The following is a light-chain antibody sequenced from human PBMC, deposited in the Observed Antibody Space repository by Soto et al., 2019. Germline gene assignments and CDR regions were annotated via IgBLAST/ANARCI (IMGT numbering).Light chain of an antibody. V-gene: IGKV3-20*01. Sequence: EIVLTQSPGTLSFSPGQRATLACRASQSLKNNFLAWYQQKPGQAPRLLIYGASTRATGIPDRFSGRGSGTDFTLTISRLEPGDFAMYYCQQYDNIPRTFGQGTKVEVK. CDR1: QSLKNNF. J-gene: IGKJ1*01. CDR2: GAS. CDR3: QQYDNIPRT.